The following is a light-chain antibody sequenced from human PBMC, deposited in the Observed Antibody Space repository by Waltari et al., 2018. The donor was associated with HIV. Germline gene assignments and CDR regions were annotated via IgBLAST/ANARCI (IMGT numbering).Light chain of an antibody. J-gene: IGLJ1*01. CDR2: GKD. V-gene: IGLV3-19*01. CDR3: ESRHSNDKHHV. Sequence: SSELTQDPAVSVALGQTVRITCQGDSLRKYSANWYQQKPGKAPVVVMYGKDKRPSGIPARFSGSSSGNTGSLTITGAQAEDEADYYCESRHSNDKHHVFGTGTKVTV. CDR1: SLRKYS.